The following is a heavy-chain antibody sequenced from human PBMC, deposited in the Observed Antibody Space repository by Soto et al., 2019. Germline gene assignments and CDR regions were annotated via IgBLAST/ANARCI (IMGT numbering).Heavy chain of an antibody. CDR2: ISSSSSYI. Sequence: PGGSLRLSCAASGFTFSSYSMNWVRQAPGKGLEWVSSISSSSSYIYYADSVKGRFTISRDNAKNSLYLQMNSLRAEDTAVYYCASLYYDILTGYYSNFDYWGQGTLVTVSS. V-gene: IGHV3-21*04. CDR1: GFTFSSYS. D-gene: IGHD3-9*01. CDR3: ASLYYDILTGYYSNFDY. J-gene: IGHJ4*02.